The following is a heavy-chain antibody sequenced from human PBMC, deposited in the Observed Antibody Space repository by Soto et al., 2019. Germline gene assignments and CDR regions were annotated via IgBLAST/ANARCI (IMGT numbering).Heavy chain of an antibody. CDR1: GYTFTSYA. CDR3: ASVDTAMGTFDH. V-gene: IGHV1-3*01. Sequence: ASVKVSCKASGYTFTSYAMHWVRQAPGQRLEWMGWINAGNGNTKYSQKFQGRVTITRDTSASTAYMELSSLRSEDTAVYFCASVDTAMGTFDHWGQGTLVTVSS. D-gene: IGHD5-18*01. CDR2: INAGNGNT. J-gene: IGHJ4*02.